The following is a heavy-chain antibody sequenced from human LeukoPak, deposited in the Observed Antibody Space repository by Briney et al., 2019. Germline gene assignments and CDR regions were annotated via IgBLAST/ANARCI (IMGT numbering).Heavy chain of an antibody. CDR2: INHSGST. V-gene: IGHV4-34*01. Sequence: SETLSLTCTVSGGSISSYYWSWIRQPPGKGLEWIGEINHSGSTNYNPSLKSRVTISVDTSKNQFSLKLCSVTAADTAVYYCARRPDAAAGYFDYWGQGALVTVSS. D-gene: IGHD6-13*01. CDR1: GGSISSYY. J-gene: IGHJ4*02. CDR3: ARRPDAAAGYFDY.